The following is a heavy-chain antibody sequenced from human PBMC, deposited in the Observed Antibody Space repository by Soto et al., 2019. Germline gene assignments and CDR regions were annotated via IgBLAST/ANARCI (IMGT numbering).Heavy chain of an antibody. J-gene: IGHJ5*01. CDR3: ARDLLSGGAAPDS. CDR1: GFTFSSYG. Sequence: GGSLRLSCAASGFTFSSYGLHWVRQPPGKGLEWVAVISYDGSNKYYADSVKGRFTISRDNSKNTLYLQMNSPRDEDTAVYYCARDLLSGGAAPDSWGQGTKVTVCS. V-gene: IGHV3-30*03. CDR2: ISYDGSNK. D-gene: IGHD3-10*01.